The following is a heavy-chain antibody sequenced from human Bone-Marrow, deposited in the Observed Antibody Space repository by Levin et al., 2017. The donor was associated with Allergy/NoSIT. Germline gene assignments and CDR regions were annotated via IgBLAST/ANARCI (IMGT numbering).Heavy chain of an antibody. CDR3: AKHTRSGQWLHGEIDY. J-gene: IGHJ4*02. V-gene: IGHV3-23*01. Sequence: PGGSLRLSCAASGFTFSDSAISWVRQAPGKGLEWVSGISGGGAGTFYGESVKGRFTISRDNSKNTVYLQMNSLRAEDTALYYCAKHTRSGQWLHGEIDYWGRGTLVTVSS. CDR2: ISGGGAGT. CDR1: GFTFSDSA. D-gene: IGHD6-19*01.